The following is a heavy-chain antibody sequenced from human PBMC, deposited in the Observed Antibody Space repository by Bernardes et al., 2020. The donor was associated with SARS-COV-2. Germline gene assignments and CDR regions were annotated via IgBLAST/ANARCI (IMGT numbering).Heavy chain of an antibody. J-gene: IGHJ4*02. CDR3: ATKGGQEYYFDY. CDR2: ISWNSGSI. Sequence: GREWVSGISWNSGSIGYADSVKGRFTISRDNAKNSLYLQMNSLRAEDTALYYCATKGGQEYYFDYWGQGTLVTVSS. V-gene: IGHV3-9*01.